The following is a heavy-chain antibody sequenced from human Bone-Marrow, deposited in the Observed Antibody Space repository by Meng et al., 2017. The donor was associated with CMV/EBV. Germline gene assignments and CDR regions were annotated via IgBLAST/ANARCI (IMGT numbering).Heavy chain of an antibody. V-gene: IGHV1-18*01. J-gene: IGHJ5*02. CDR3: ARDRGVAAGSGPKFDL. CDR2: IGIYDGNT. CDR1: GYMFTTYG. Sequence: ASVKVSCKASGYMFTTYGISWVRQDPGQGLEWLGWIGIYDGNTDYTQKLQGRVTLTTDTFTSTAYMELTSLRSDDTAVYYCARDRGVAAGSGPKFDLWGQGTLVTGSS. D-gene: IGHD2-15*01.